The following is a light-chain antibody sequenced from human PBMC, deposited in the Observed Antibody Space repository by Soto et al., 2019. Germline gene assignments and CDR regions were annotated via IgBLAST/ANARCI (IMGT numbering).Light chain of an antibody. J-gene: IGKJ1*01. V-gene: IGKV2-28*01. CDR2: LGF. CDR3: MQALQTPRT. Sequence: DIVMTQSPLSLPVTPGEAASISCRSSQSLLHSNGYNYLDWYLQKPGQSPQLLVYLGFNRSSGVPDRFSASGAGTDFTLKISRVEAEDGGVYYCMQALQTPRTFGQGTKVEIK. CDR1: QSLLHSNGYNY.